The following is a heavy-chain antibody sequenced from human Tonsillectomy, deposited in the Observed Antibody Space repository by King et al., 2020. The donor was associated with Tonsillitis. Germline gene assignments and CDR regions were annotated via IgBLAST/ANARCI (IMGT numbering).Heavy chain of an antibody. Sequence: VQLVESGGGVVQPGGSLRLSCASSGFDFSSYGMHWVRQAPGKGLEWVAVISFDASRENYADSVKGRFTISRDNSKNSLYLQMNSLRDEDTAVYYCAGERLHSSDWGIDDGGRGSLVPVPS. V-gene: IGHV3-33*05. CDR1: GFDFSSYG. CDR3: AGERLHSSDWGIDD. J-gene: IGHJ4*02. D-gene: IGHD6-19*01. CDR2: ISFDASRE.